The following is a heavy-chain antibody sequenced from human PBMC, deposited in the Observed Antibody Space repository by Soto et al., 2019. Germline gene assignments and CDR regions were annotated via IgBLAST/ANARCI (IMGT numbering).Heavy chain of an antibody. CDR3: ARGPPLGY. CDR1: GGSISSGGYY. J-gene: IGHJ4*02. CDR2: VYYSGST. V-gene: IGHV4-31*03. Sequence: PSETLSLTCTVSGGSISSGGYYWSWIRQHPGKGLEWIGCVYYSGSTYYNPSLKSRLTISVDTSKNQFSLKLSSVTAADTAVYYCARGPPLGYWGQGTLVTVSS.